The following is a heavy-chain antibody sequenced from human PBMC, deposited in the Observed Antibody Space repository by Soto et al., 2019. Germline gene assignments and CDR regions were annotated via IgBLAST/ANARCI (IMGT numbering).Heavy chain of an antibody. Sequence: SETLSLTCAVYGGSFSGYYWSWIRQPPGKGLEWIGEVNHSGSTNYNPSLKSRVTISVDTSKNQFSLKLSSVTAADTAVYYCARPSQYCGGDCYSNDDFDIWGQGTMVTVSS. V-gene: IGHV4-34*01. J-gene: IGHJ3*02. D-gene: IGHD2-21*02. CDR2: VNHSGST. CDR3: ARPSQYCGGDCYSNDDFDI. CDR1: GGSFSGYY.